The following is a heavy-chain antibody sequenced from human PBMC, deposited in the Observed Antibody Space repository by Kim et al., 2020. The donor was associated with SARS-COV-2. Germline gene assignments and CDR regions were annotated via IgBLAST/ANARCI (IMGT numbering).Heavy chain of an antibody. CDR1: GGSVSSGSYY. V-gene: IGHV4-61*01. Sequence: SETLSLTCTVSGGSVSSGSYYWSWIRQPPGKGLEWIGYIYYSGSTNYNPSLKSRVTISVDTSKNQFSLKLSSVTAADTAVYYCARLTPGLLWFGDFGAFDIWGQGTMVTVSS. CDR3: ARLTPGLLWFGDFGAFDI. CDR2: IYYSGST. D-gene: IGHD3-10*01. J-gene: IGHJ3*02.